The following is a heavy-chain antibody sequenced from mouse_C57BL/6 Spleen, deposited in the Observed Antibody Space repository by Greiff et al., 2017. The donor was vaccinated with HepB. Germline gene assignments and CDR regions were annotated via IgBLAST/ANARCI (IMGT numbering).Heavy chain of an antibody. Sequence: VQLQQSGAELVRPGTSVKVSCKASGYAFTNYLIEWVKQRPGQGLEWIGVINPGSGGTNYNEKFKGKATLTADKSTRTAYMQLSILTSEDSAVYFCAHNWDGGGFDYWGQGTTLTVSS. CDR2: INPGSGGT. V-gene: IGHV1-54*01. D-gene: IGHD4-1*01. J-gene: IGHJ2*01. CDR3: AHNWDGGGFDY. CDR1: GYAFTNYL.